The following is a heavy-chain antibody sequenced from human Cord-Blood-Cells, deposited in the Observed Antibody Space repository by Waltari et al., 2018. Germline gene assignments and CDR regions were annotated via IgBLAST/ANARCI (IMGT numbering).Heavy chain of an antibody. CDR1: GYTFTGSY. J-gene: IGHJ1*01. CDR3: ARVDYCSGGSCYYFQH. V-gene: IGHV1-2*02. Sequence: QVQLVQSGAEVKKPGASVKVSCKASGYTFTGSYMHWVRQAPGQGLEWMGWINPNSNGTNYAQKFQGRVTMTRDTSISTAYMELSRLRSDDTAVYYCARVDYCSGGSCYYFQHWGQGTLVTVSS. CDR2: INPNSNGT. D-gene: IGHD2-15*01.